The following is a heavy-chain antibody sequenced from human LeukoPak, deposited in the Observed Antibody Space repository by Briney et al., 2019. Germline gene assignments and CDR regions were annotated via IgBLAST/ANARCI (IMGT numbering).Heavy chain of an antibody. CDR3: AKAPVLVGATTNFDY. D-gene: IGHD1-26*01. J-gene: IGHJ4*02. Sequence: PGGSLRLSCAASGFTFNTYSMNWVRQAPGKGLEWVSAISGSGRSTYYADSVKGRFTISRDNSKNTVYLQMNSLRAEDTAVYYCAKAPVLVGATTNFDYWGQGTLVTVSS. V-gene: IGHV3-23*01. CDR1: GFTFNTYS. CDR2: ISGSGRST.